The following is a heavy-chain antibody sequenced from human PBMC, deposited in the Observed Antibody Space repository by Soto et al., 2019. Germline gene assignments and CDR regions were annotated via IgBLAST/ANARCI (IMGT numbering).Heavy chain of an antibody. CDR1: GFTFSSYS. D-gene: IGHD4-4*01. CDR3: ARDGETTVTTDYYYYMDV. Sequence: PGGSLRLSCAASGFTFSSYSMNWVRQAPGKGLEWVSSISSSSSYIYYADSVKGRFTISRDNAKNSLYLQMNSLRAEDTAVYYCARDGETTVTTDYYYYMDVWGKGTTVTVSS. CDR2: ISSSSSYI. V-gene: IGHV3-21*01. J-gene: IGHJ6*03.